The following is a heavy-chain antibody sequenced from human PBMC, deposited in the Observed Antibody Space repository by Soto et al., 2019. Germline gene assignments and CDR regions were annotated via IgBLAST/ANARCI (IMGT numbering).Heavy chain of an antibody. J-gene: IGHJ6*02. V-gene: IGHV3-33*01. CDR3: ARGGYCSSTSCYSDCYYYGMDV. Sequence: GGSLRLSCAASGLTFSSYGMHWVRQAPGKGLEWVAVLWYDGSNKYYADSVKGRFTISRVNSKNTLYLQMNSLRAEDTAVYYCARGGYCSSTSCYSDCYYYGMDVWGQGTTVTVSS. D-gene: IGHD2-2*01. CDR2: LWYDGSNK. CDR1: GLTFSSYG.